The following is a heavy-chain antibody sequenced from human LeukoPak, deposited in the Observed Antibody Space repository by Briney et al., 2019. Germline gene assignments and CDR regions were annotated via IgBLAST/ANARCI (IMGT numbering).Heavy chain of an antibody. Sequence: SETLSLTCTVSGGSISSYYWSWIRQPPGKGLAWIGHVYYSGSTNYNPSLKSRVTISVDTSKNQFSLKLSSVTAADTAVYYCVRGAYCGGGCSRSRSQSPFDYWGQRTLVTVSS. CDR3: VRGAYCGGGCSRSRSQSPFDY. CDR1: GGSISSYY. J-gene: IGHJ4*02. V-gene: IGHV4-59*01. D-gene: IGHD2-21*02. CDR2: VYYSGST.